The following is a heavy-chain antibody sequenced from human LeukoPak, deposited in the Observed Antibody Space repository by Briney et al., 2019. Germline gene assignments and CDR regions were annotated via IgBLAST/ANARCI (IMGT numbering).Heavy chain of an antibody. J-gene: IGHJ4*02. D-gene: IGHD3-22*01. Sequence: ASVKVSCKASGYTFTSYYMHWVRQAPGQGLEWMGGIIPIFGTANYAQKFQGRVTITADESTSTAYMELRSLRSDDTAVYYCAIYYYDSSGYFDYWGQGTLVTVSS. CDR1: GYTFTSYY. V-gene: IGHV1-69*13. CDR3: AIYYYDSSGYFDY. CDR2: IIPIFGTA.